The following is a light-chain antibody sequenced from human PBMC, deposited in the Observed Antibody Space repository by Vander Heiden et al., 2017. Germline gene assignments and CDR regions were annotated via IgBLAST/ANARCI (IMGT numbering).Light chain of an antibody. CDR2: GNN. V-gene: IGLV1-47*02. J-gene: IGLJ2*01. Sequence: QSVLTQPPSASGTPGQRVTISCSGSSANIGSNYVYWYQQPPGTAPNILIYGNNKRPSGGPDRFSGSKSGTSASLAISGLRSEDEADYYCAGWDDRLSGPVFGGGTKLTVL. CDR1: SANIGSNY. CDR3: AGWDDRLSGPV.